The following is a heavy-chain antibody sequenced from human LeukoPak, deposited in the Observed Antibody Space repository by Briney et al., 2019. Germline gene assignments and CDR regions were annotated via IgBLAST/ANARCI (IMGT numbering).Heavy chain of an antibody. V-gene: IGHV4-34*01. J-gene: IGHJ3*02. CDR1: GGSFSGYY. CDR2: INHSGST. D-gene: IGHD3-22*01. Sequence: SETPSLTCAVYGGSFSGYYWSWIRQPPGKGLEWIGEINHSGSTNYNPSLKSRVTISVGTSKNQFSLKLSSVTAADTAVYYCARVVRRITMIVVVINRAFDIWGQGTMVTVSS. CDR3: ARVVRRITMIVVVINRAFDI.